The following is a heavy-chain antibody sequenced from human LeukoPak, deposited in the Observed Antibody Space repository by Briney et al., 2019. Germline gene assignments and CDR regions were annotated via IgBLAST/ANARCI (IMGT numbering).Heavy chain of an antibody. V-gene: IGHV3-30*18. J-gene: IGHJ4*02. CDR2: ISNDGNKK. CDR1: GSTFSTYG. CDR3: AKEGWDKSYWYGRIDY. Sequence: PGGSLRLSCAATGSTFSTYGMHWVRQAPGKGLEWVAAISNDGNKKYYADSVKGRFTISRDNPKNTLFLQMNSLRAEDTAVYYCAKEGWDKSYWYGRIDYWGQGTLVTVSS. D-gene: IGHD2-8*02.